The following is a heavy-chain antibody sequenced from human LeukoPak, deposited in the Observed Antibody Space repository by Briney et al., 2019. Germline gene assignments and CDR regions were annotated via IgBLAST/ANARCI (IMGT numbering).Heavy chain of an antibody. J-gene: IGHJ6*03. CDR3: AREGGYYGSWSYYYYYYMDV. CDR1: GYTFTSYG. Sequence: ASVKVSCKASGYTFTSYGISWVRQAPGQGLEWMGWISAYNGNTNYAQKLQGRVTMTTDTSTSTAYMELRSLRSDDTAVYYCAREGGYYGSWSYYYYYYMDVWGKGTTVTISS. CDR2: ISAYNGNT. D-gene: IGHD3-10*01. V-gene: IGHV1-18*01.